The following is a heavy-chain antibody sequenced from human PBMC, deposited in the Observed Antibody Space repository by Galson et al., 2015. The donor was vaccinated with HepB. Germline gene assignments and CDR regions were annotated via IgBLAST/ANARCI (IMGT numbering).Heavy chain of an antibody. J-gene: IGHJ6*02. CDR1: GYTFTSYG. Sequence: SVKVSCKASGYTFTSYGISWVRQAPGQGLEWMGWISAYNGNTNYAQKLRGRVTMTTDTSTSTAYMELRSLRSDDTAVYYCARDPGLWFGDPYYYYYYGMDVWGQGTTVTVSS. V-gene: IGHV1-18*04. CDR2: ISAYNGNT. D-gene: IGHD3-10*01. CDR3: ARDPGLWFGDPYYYYYYGMDV.